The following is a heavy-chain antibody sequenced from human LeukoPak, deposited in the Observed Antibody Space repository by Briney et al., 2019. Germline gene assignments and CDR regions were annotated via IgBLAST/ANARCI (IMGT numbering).Heavy chain of an antibody. CDR2: IYYSGST. CDR3: ARRRGGQFDWLLYVGEAFDI. D-gene: IGHD3-9*01. CDR1: GGSTSTYC. Sequence: SETLSLTCTLSGGSTSTYCWGWIRQSPGKGLGWIGYIYYSGSTNDNPSLKSRVTISVDTSKNQFSLKLTSVTAADTAVYYCARRRGGQFDWLLYVGEAFDIWGQGTMVTVSS. J-gene: IGHJ3*02. V-gene: IGHV4-59*01.